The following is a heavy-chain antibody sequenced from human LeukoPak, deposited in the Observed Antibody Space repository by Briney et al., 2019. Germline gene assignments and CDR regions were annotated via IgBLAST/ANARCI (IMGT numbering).Heavy chain of an antibody. V-gene: IGHV1-24*01. D-gene: IGHD4-17*01. CDR3: ATPYGDYFDY. CDR1: GYTLTELS. CDR2: FDPEDGET. Sequence: ASVKVSCKVSGYTLTELSMHWVRQAPGKGLEWTGGFDPEDGETIYAQKFQGRVTMTENTSTDTAYMELSSLRSEDTAVYYCATPYGDYFDYWGQGTLVTVSS. J-gene: IGHJ4*02.